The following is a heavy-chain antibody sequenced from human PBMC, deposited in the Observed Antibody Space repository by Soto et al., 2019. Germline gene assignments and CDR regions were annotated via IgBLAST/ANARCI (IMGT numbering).Heavy chain of an antibody. Sequence: QVHLLESGGGLVKPGGSLRLSCAASGITYSDCYMNWIRQAPGKGLEWASCMSSSGNNINYAGSVRGRFTVSRDNAKNSLYLQMISLRAEDTAIYYCARVRFGQWGYAMDVWGQGNTVTVSS. D-gene: IGHD3-10*01. CDR1: GITYSDCY. J-gene: IGHJ6*02. CDR2: MSSSGNNI. CDR3: ARVRFGQWGYAMDV. V-gene: IGHV3-11*01.